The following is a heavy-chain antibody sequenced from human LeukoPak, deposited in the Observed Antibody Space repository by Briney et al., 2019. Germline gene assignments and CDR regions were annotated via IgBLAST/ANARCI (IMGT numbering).Heavy chain of an antibody. J-gene: IGHJ6*03. CDR1: GGPLSDYY. V-gene: IGHV4-34*01. CDR2: INHSGST. D-gene: IGHD1-1*01. Sequence: SETLSLTCAVYGGPLSDYYWSWIRQPPGKGLEWIGEINHSGSTNYNPSLKSRVTISLDTSKNHFSLKLSSVTAADTAVYYCASQVRLERRYYYYYMDVWDKGTTVTVSS. CDR3: ASQVRLERRYYYYYMDV.